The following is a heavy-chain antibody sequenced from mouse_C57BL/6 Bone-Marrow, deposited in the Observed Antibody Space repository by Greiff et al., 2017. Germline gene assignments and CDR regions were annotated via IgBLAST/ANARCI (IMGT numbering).Heavy chain of an antibody. CDR2: IDPETGGT. Sequence: QVQLQQSGAELVRPGASVTLSCKASGYKFTDYEMHWVKQTPVHGLEWIGAIDPETGGTAYNQKFKGKAILTADKSSSTAYMELRSLTSEGSAVYYCTRTLAYYSIYLAWFAYWGQGTLVTVSA. J-gene: IGHJ3*01. CDR3: TRTLAYYSIYLAWFAY. CDR1: GYKFTDYE. D-gene: IGHD2-5*01. V-gene: IGHV1-15*01.